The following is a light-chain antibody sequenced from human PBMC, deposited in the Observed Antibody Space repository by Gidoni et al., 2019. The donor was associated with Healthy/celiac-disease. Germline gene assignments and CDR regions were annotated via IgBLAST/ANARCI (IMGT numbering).Light chain of an antibody. V-gene: IGKV3-20*01. CDR2: GAS. Sequence: EIVLTQSPGTLYLSPGERATLSCRASQSVSSSYLAWYQKKPGQAPRLLKYGASSRDTGIPDRCSGSGSGTDCTLTISRLEPEDCAVYYCQQYGSSPPITVGQGTRLEIK. CDR3: QQYGSSPPIT. CDR1: QSVSSSY. J-gene: IGKJ5*01.